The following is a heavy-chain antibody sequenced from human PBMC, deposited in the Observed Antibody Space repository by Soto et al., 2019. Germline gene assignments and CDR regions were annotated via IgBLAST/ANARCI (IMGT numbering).Heavy chain of an antibody. V-gene: IGHV3-9*01. J-gene: IGHJ6*03. CDR2: ISWNSGSV. Sequence: EVQLVESGGGLVQPGGSLRLSCAVSGFTFDEYAMHWVRQAPGKGLEWVSGISWNSGSVGYANSVKGRFTISRDNAKNSLYLQMNSLRAEDTALYYCAKYTLYGGIYYYYYMDVWGKGTAVTVSS. D-gene: IGHD4-17*01. CDR1: GFTFDEYA. CDR3: AKYTLYGGIYYYYYMDV.